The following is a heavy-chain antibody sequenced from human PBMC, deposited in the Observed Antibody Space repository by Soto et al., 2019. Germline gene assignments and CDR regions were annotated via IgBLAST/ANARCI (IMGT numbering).Heavy chain of an antibody. D-gene: IGHD3-16*01. CDR2: IYWDDDK. CDR1: GFSLSTRGVG. J-gene: IGHJ4*02. V-gene: IGHV2-5*02. CDR3: AHKGGGDRILDY. Sequence: QITLKESGPTLVKPTQTLTLTCTFSGFSLSTRGVGVGWIRQPPGKALEWLAIIYWDDDKRYSPSLKSRLTINKDTSKNQVVLKMTNMAPVDTATYYCAHKGGGDRILDYWGQGTLVTVSS.